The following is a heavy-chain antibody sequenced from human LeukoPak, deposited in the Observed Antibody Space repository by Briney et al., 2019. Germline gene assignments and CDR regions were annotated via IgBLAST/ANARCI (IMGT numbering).Heavy chain of an antibody. D-gene: IGHD3-9*01. CDR3: ARDRYFDWLLYEPDV. CDR2: INPNSGGT. J-gene: IGHJ6*04. CDR1: GYTFTGYY. V-gene: IGHV1-2*02. Sequence: GASVTVSCKASGYTFTGYYMHWVRQAPGQGLEWMGWINPNSGGTNYAQKFQGRVTMTRDTSISTAYMELSRLRSDDTAVYYCARDRYFDWLLYEPDVWGKGTTVTISS.